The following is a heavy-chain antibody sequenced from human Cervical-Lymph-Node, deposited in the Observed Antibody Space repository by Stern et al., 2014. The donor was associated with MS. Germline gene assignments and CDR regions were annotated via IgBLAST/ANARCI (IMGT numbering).Heavy chain of an antibody. CDR3: ARDLPDYYDSSGYRNPGFDY. CDR2: INPSGGST. Sequence: QVQLVQSGAEVKKPGASVKVSCKASGYTFINDYMHWVRQAPGQGLEWMGIINPSGGSTSYAQKFQGRVTMTRDTSTSTVYMELSSLRSEDTAVYYCARDLPDYYDSSGYRNPGFDYWGQGTLVTVSS. J-gene: IGHJ4*02. D-gene: IGHD3-22*01. CDR1: GYTFINDY. V-gene: IGHV1-46*03.